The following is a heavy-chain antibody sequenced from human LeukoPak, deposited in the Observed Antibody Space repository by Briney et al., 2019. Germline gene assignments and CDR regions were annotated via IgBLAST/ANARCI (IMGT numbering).Heavy chain of an antibody. CDR2: IYYSGST. D-gene: IGHD4-17*01. CDR3: ARSREDYGDYYFDY. J-gene: IGHJ4*02. CDR1: GGSISSYY. Sequence: SETLSLTCTVSGGSISSYYWSWIRQPPGKGLEWIGYIYYSGSTNYNPSLKSRVTISVDTSKNQFSLKLSSVTAADTAVYYCARSREDYGDYYFDYWGQGTLATVSS. V-gene: IGHV4-59*01.